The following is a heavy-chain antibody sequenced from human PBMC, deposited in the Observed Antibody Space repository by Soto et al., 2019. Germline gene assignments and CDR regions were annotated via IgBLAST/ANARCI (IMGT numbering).Heavy chain of an antibody. CDR2: ISYDGSNK. V-gene: IGHV3-30*18. D-gene: IGHD3-22*01. CDR3: AKDSYYYDSSGYYPGSY. CDR1: GFTFSSYG. Sequence: PGGSLRLSCAASGFTFSSYGMHWVRQAPGKGLEWVAVISYDGSNKYYADSVKGRFTISRDSSKNTLYLQMNSLRAEDTAVYYCAKDSYYYDSSGYYPGSYWGQGTLVTVSS. J-gene: IGHJ4*02.